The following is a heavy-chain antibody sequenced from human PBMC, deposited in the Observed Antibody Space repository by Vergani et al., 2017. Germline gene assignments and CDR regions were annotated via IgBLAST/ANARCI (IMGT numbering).Heavy chain of an antibody. CDR3: ATRETMSTDGMEV. J-gene: IGHJ6*02. CDR2: VGPEDGET. CDR1: GYTFPDHY. V-gene: IGHV1-69-2*01. D-gene: IGHD4-17*01. Sequence: EVQLVQSGAEVKKPGATMKTSCTVSGYTFPDHYMHWVTRAPGQGLEWMGLVGPEDGETIYAEKFKGRVTIAADSSTDTAHLVLSSLRSEDAADYYCATRETMSTDGMEVWGQGTTSIVSS.